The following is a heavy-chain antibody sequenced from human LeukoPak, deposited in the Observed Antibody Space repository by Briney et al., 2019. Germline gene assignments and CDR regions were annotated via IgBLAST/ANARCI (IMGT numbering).Heavy chain of an antibody. CDR2: INRSGST. J-gene: IGHJ3*02. V-gene: IGHV4-38-2*01. CDR1: GYSISSGYY. Sequence: KSSETLSLTCAVSGYSISSGYYGGWIRQPPGKGLEWIGSINRSGSTYYDPSLKTRVTISVATSKNQFSLKLSSVTAADTAVYYCARPLDDYVWGSYRFDAFDIWGQGTMVTVSS. D-gene: IGHD3-16*02. CDR3: ARPLDDYVWGSYRFDAFDI.